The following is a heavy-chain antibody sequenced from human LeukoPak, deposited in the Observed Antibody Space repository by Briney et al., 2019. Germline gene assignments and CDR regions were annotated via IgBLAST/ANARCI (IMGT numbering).Heavy chain of an antibody. V-gene: IGHV4-34*01. CDR3: ARLTNILTGYYTAFFVP. CDR1: GGSFSNYY. J-gene: IGHJ5*02. CDR2: INHSGNT. D-gene: IGHD3-9*01. Sequence: SETLSLTCAVYGGSFSNYYWSWIRQPPGKGLEWIGEINHSGNTNYNPSLNSRVTISVDMSKNQFSLRLISVTAADTAVYYCARLTNILTGYYTAFFVPWGHGSRLTVSS.